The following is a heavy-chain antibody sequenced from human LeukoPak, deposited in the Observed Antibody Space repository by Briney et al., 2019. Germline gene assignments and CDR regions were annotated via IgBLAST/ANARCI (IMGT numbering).Heavy chain of an antibody. CDR1: GFTFSSYE. J-gene: IGHJ6*03. CDR3: ARDHIAAAGTWFYYYYYMDV. CDR2: ISSSSSYI. V-gene: IGHV3-21*01. D-gene: IGHD6-13*01. Sequence: GGSLKLSCAASGFTFSSYEMNWVRQAPGKGLEWVSSISSSSSYIYYADSVKGRFTISRDNAKNSLYLQMNSLRAEDTAVYYCARDHIAAAGTWFYYYYYMDVWGKGTTVTVSS.